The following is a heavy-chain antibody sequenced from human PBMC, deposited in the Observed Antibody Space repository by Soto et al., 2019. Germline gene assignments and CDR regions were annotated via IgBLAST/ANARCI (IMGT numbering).Heavy chain of an antibody. CDR2: INPSSGST. Sequence: QVQLVQSGAEVKKPGASVKVSCKASGYSSTRYYMHWVRQAPGQGLEWMGIINPSSGSTNYAQKFQGRVTMTRDMSTNTVYMEMSSLRSEDTAVYYCARDRVYGAHYYYGMDVWGQGTTVTVSS. J-gene: IGHJ6*02. CDR1: GYSSTRYY. V-gene: IGHV1-46*01. D-gene: IGHD4-17*01. CDR3: ARDRVYGAHYYYGMDV.